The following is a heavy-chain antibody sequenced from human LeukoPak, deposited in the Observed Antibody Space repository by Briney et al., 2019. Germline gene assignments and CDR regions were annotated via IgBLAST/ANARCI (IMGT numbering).Heavy chain of an antibody. J-gene: IGHJ5*02. CDR3: ARVELTIFGVVIKGGKFDP. CDR2: ISAYNGNT. Sequence: GASVNVSCKVSGYTFTSYGISWVRQAPGQGLEWMGWISAYNGNTNYAQKVQGRVTMTTDTSTSIAYMELRNLRSDDTAVYYCARVELTIFGVVIKGGKFDPWGQGTLVTVSS. V-gene: IGHV1-18*01. D-gene: IGHD3-3*01. CDR1: GYTFTSYG.